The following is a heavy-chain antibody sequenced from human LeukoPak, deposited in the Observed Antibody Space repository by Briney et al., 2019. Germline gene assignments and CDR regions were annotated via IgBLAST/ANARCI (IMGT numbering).Heavy chain of an antibody. J-gene: IGHJ5*02. CDR1: GGSINSSSYF. CDR3: VRVRRTHNWLDP. CDR2: IYYGGST. D-gene: IGHD1-14*01. Sequence: PSETLSLTCSVSGGSINSSSYFWGWIRQPPGKGLDWIGGIYYGGSTYYNPSLKSRVTISVDTSKNQFSLKVTSVTAADTAVYYCVRVRRTHNWLDPWGQGTLVTVSS. V-gene: IGHV4-39*01.